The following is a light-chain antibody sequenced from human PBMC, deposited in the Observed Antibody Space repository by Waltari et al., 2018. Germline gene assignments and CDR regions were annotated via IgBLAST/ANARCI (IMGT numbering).Light chain of an antibody. CDR1: ENLLYSFNNKNY. V-gene: IGKV4-1*01. J-gene: IGKJ2*01. Sequence: DVVMTQSSASLAVSLGARAPIVANSRENLLYSFNNKNYLAWYQQKPGQPPKLVIYWASTRASGVPDRFSGSGSGTDFTLTISSLQAEDVAVYHCQQYYSTPPTFGQGTKLEIK. CDR3: QQYYSTPPT. CDR2: WAS.